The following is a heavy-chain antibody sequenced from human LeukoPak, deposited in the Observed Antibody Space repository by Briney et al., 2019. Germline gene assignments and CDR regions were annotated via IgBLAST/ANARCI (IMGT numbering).Heavy chain of an antibody. V-gene: IGHV1-69*04. CDR1: GGTFSSYA. CDR3: AVSLVVGYYGMDV. Sequence: LVKVSCKASGGTFSSYAISWVRQAPGQGLEWMGRIIPIFGIANYAQKFQGRVTITADKSTSTAYMELSSLRSEDTAVYYCAVSLVVGYYGMDVWGQGTTVTVSS. CDR2: IIPIFGIA. J-gene: IGHJ6*02. D-gene: IGHD2-15*01.